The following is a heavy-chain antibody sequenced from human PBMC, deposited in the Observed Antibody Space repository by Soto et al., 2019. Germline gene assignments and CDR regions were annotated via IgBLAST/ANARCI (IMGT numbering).Heavy chain of an antibody. J-gene: IGHJ6*03. D-gene: IGHD1-1*01. CDR2: IYYSGST. CDR1: GGSISSYY. Sequence: SETLSLTCTVSGGSISSYYWSWIRQPPGKGLEWIGYIYYSGSTNYNPSLKSRVTISVDTSKNQFSLKLSSVTAADTAVYYCARALGELAPSGWYYYYYMDVWGKGTTVTVSS. V-gene: IGHV4-59*01. CDR3: ARALGELAPSGWYYYYYMDV.